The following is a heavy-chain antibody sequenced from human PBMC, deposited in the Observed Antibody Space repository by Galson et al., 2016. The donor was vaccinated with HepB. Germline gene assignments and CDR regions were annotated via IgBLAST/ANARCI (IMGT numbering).Heavy chain of an antibody. CDR1: GFTFSDYY. J-gene: IGHJ4*01. CDR2: ISSSGSTV. CDR3: ARGDYRVTTSGTYFDH. V-gene: IGHV3-11*04. D-gene: IGHD1-1*01. Sequence: SLRLACAASGFTFSDYYMNWIRQAPGKGLEWISYISSSGSTVYYADSVKGRFTISRDNAKNSLSLQMNSLRAEDTAVYYCARGDYRVTTSGTYFDHWGHGTLVTVSS.